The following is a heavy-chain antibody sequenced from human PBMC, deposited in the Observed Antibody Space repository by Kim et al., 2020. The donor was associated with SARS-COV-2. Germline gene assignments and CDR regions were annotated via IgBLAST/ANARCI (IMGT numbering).Heavy chain of an antibody. J-gene: IGHJ4*02. V-gene: IGHV1-2*06. D-gene: IGHD6-6*01. CDR3: AGDSNRGGAARPGY. Sequence: ASVKVSCKASGYTFTGYYMHWVRQAPGQGLEWMGRINPNSGGTNYAQKFQGRVTMTRDTSISTAYMELSRLRSDDTAVYYCAGDSNRGGAARPGYWGQGTLVTGSS. CDR1: GYTFTGYY. CDR2: INPNSGGT.